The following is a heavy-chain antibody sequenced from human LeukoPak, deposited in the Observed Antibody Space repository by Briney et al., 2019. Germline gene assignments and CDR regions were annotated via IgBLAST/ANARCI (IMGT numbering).Heavy chain of an antibody. CDR2: INHSGST. CDR1: GGSFSGYY. J-gene: IGHJ4*02. Sequence: SETLSLTCAVYGGSFSGYYWTWIRQPPGRGLEWLGEINHSGSTNYNPSLKSRVTISVDTSKNQFSLKLTSVTAADTAVYYCARGDTYYYDSSGYYLFDYWGQGTLVTVSS. D-gene: IGHD3-22*01. V-gene: IGHV4-34*01. CDR3: ARGDTYYYDSSGYYLFDY.